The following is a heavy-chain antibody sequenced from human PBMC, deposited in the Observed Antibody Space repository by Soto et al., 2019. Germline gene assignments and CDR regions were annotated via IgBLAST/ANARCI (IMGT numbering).Heavy chain of an antibody. D-gene: IGHD3-22*01. CDR2: INPNSGGT. Sequence: ASVKVSCKASGYTFTGYYMHWVRQAPGQGLEWMGWINPNSGGTNYAQKFQGWVTMTRDTSISTAYMELSRLRSDDTAVYYCARGGPYYYDSSGYLVRFDPWGQGTLVTVSS. V-gene: IGHV1-2*04. CDR1: GYTFTGYY. CDR3: ARGGPYYYDSSGYLVRFDP. J-gene: IGHJ5*02.